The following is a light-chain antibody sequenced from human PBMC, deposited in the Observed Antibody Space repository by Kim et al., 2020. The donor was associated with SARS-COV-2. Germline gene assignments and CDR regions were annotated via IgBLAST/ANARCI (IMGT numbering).Light chain of an antibody. CDR1: HNVNNNL. CDR3: QQSGSSPRT. Sequence: YTGERVTLSCRASHNVNNNLLAWHQQKPGQAPRLLIYGASNRAAGIPDRFSGSGSGTDFTLTISRLEPEDFAVYYCQQSGSSPRTFGPGTKVDIK. J-gene: IGKJ1*01. CDR2: GAS. V-gene: IGKV3-20*01.